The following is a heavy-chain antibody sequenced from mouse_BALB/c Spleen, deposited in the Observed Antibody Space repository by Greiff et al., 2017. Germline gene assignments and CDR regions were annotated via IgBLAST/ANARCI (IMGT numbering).Heavy chain of an antibody. V-gene: IGHV5-17*02. J-gene: IGHJ3*01. CDR1: GFTFSSFG. Sequence: EVHLVESGGGLVQPGGSRKLSCAASGFTFSSFGMHWVRQAPEKGLEWVAYISSGSSTIYYADTVKGRFTISRDNPKNTLFLQMTSLRSEDTAMYYCARGIYYDYFFAYGGQGTLVTVSA. CDR2: ISSGSSTI. CDR3: ARGIYYDYFFAY. D-gene: IGHD2-4*01.